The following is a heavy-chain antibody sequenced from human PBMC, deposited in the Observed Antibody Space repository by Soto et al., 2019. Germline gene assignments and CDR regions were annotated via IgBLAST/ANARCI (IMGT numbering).Heavy chain of an antibody. J-gene: IGHJ6*02. D-gene: IGHD3-10*01. CDR3: ARCSVRFGELLSSLWPMDV. CDR2: ISYDGSNK. Sequence: SLRLSCAASGFTFSSYAMHWVRQAPGKGLEWVAVISYDGSNKYYADSVKGRFTISRDNSKNTLYLQMNSLRAEDTAVYYCARCSVRFGELLSSLWPMDVWGQGTTVTVSS. CDR1: GFTFSSYA. V-gene: IGHV3-30-3*01.